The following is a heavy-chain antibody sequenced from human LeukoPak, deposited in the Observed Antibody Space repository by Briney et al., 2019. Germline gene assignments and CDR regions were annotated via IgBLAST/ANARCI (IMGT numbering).Heavy chain of an antibody. D-gene: IGHD5-18*01. CDR2: ISYSGDT. V-gene: IGHV4-59*01. Sequence: SSETLSLTCTVSGGSISSYYWTWIRQPPGKGLEWIGYISYSGDTNYNPSLKSRVTISVDTSKNQFSLKLSSVTAADTAVYYCARYNYGIVNWFDPWGQGTLVTVSS. CDR3: ARYNYGIVNWFDP. CDR1: GGSISSYY. J-gene: IGHJ5*02.